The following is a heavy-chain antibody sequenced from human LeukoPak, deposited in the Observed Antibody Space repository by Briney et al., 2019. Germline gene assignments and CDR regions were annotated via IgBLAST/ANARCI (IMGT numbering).Heavy chain of an antibody. CDR2: ISWNSGSI. Sequence: PGRSLRLSCAASGFTFDDYAMHWVRQAPGKGLEWVSGISWNSGSIGYADSVKGRFTISRDSAKNSLYLQMNSLRAEDTALYYCAKALYGGNSSPFDYWGQGTLVTVSS. V-gene: IGHV3-9*01. J-gene: IGHJ4*02. D-gene: IGHD4-23*01. CDR1: GFTFDDYA. CDR3: AKALYGGNSSPFDY.